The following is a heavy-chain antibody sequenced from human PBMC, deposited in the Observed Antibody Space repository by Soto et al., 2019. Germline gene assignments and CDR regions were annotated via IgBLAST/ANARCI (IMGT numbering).Heavy chain of an antibody. CDR1: GGSFSGYY. J-gene: IGHJ4*02. Sequence: QVQLQQWGAGLLKPSETLSLTCAVYGGSFSGYYWSWIRQPPGKGLEWIGEINHSGSTNYNPSLKSRVTIAVDTSKKQFSLKLSSVTAAVTAVYYCARGRRRWVGGSGSFLDYWGQGTLVTVSS. V-gene: IGHV4-34*01. CDR3: ARGRRRWVGGSGSFLDY. D-gene: IGHD3-10*01. CDR2: INHSGST.